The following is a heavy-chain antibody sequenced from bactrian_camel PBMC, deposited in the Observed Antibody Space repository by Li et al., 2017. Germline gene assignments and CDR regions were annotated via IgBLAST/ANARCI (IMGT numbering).Heavy chain of an antibody. J-gene: IGHJ4*01. V-gene: IGHV3S53*01. CDR3: RADRGSVVGGEGTT. CDR2: ITSDGTI. D-gene: IGHD3*01. CDR1: GYSGSRDC. Sequence: VQLVESGGGSAQTGGSLRLSCAASGYSGSRDCMAWFRKFPEKEEHEAIGSITSDGTIRYADSVKDRFTISKDNAKNTLYLQMNSLKPEDTALYYCRADRGSVVGGEGTTGARGPRSPSP.